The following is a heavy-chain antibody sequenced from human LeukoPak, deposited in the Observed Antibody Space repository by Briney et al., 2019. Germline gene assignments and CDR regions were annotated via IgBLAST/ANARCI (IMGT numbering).Heavy chain of an antibody. Sequence: ASPKVSSKVSGSTPSDLSIHWVRPTPGKGLENVGGSEPKDDETFHAQTFQGTVTMTEDTSIDTAYMELSSLRSEDTGVYYCVTDRARLFWYFDLWGRGTLVTVSS. J-gene: IGHJ2*01. CDR1: GSTPSDLS. D-gene: IGHD2-21*02. CDR3: VTDRARLFWYFDL. CDR2: SEPKDDET. V-gene: IGHV1-24*01.